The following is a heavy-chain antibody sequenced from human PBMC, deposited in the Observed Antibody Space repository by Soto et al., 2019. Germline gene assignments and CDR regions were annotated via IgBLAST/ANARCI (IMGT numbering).Heavy chain of an antibody. D-gene: IGHD3-10*01. V-gene: IGHV1-18*01. Sequence: QVQLMQSGAEVKKPGASVRVSCKASGYTFTAYGITWVRQAPGQGLEWMGWISPYNGNTNYAQKLQGRVTMTTDTSTSTAFMDLRSLRSDYTAVYYCARFYGSGSYPYDYWGQGTLVTVSS. CDR2: ISPYNGNT. CDR3: ARFYGSGSYPYDY. J-gene: IGHJ4*02. CDR1: GYTFTAYG.